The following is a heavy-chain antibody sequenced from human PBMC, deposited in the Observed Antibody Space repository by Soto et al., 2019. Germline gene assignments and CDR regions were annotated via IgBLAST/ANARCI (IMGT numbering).Heavy chain of an antibody. CDR1: GGSITNYY. J-gene: IGHJ6*02. Sequence: QVQLQESGPGLVKPSETLSLTCTVSGGSITNYYCSWFRQPPGKGLEWIGYINYDGYSAYNLSLKRRVTLSMAASKTQFSPMLESVTATDPAVYYCARHGFGPLHGLVDVWGPGTTVIVSS. CDR2: INYDGYS. CDR3: ARHGFGPLHGLVDV. D-gene: IGHD3-10*01. V-gene: IGHV4-59*08.